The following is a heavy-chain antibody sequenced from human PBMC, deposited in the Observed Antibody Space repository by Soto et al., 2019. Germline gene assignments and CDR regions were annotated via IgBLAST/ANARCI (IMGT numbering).Heavy chain of an antibody. Sequence: QVQLVESGGGVVQPGWSLRLSCAASGFTFSDYGMHWVRQAPGEGLQWVAVIWFDGSHEHYADSVKGRFTISRDNSKNTLYLQMYSLRAGDTAVYYCARGRLYCSSTSCSYGMDVWGRGTKVTVSS. D-gene: IGHD2-15*01. J-gene: IGHJ6*02. V-gene: IGHV3-33*01. CDR3: ARGRLYCSSTSCSYGMDV. CDR2: IWFDGSHE. CDR1: GFTFSDYG.